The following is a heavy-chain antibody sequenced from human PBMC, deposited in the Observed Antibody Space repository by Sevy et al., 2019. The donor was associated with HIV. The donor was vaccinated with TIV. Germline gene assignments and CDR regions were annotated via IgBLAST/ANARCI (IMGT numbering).Heavy chain of an antibody. V-gene: IGHV3-7*01. CDR2: IKEDGSEK. D-gene: IGHD1-26*01. Sequence: GGYLRLSCAVSGFIFRSSWMSWVRQAPGKGLEWVANIKEDGSEKNYVESVRGRFTISRDNAKNSLDLQMSSLRAEDTTVYYCARLSGSYYYWGQGTLVNVSS. J-gene: IGHJ4*02. CDR3: ARLSGSYYY. CDR1: GFIFRSSW.